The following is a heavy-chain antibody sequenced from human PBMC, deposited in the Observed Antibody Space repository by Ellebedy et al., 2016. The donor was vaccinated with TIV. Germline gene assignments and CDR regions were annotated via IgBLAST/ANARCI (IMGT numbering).Heavy chain of an antibody. CDR1: GFTFSSNW. CDR2: IKQDGSEK. Sequence: GESLKIPCAAPGFTFSSNWMRWVRQTPGKGLEWVAYIKQDGSEKYYVDSVKGRFTISRDNAKNSLYLQMNSLRAEDTAVYYCARGRSFNWGQGTLVTVSS. CDR3: ARGRSFN. J-gene: IGHJ4*02. V-gene: IGHV3-7*03. D-gene: IGHD3-10*01.